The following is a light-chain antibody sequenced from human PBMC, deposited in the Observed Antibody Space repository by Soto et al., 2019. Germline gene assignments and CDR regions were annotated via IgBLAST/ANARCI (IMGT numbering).Light chain of an antibody. CDR3: QQYGSSLLT. V-gene: IGKV3-20*01. CDR2: GSS. J-gene: IGKJ3*01. CDR1: QSVSSSY. Sequence: EIVLTQSPGTLSLSPGERATLSCRASQSVSSSYLAWYQQKPGQAPRLLIYGSSSRATGIPDRFSGSGSRTDFTLTSSRLEHEDFAVYYCQQYGSSLLTFGPGTKVDIK.